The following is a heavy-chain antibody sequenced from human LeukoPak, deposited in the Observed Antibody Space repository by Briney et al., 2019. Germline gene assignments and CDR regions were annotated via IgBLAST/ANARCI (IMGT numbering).Heavy chain of an antibody. D-gene: IGHD3-10*01. V-gene: IGHV3-30*18. CDR3: AKGLRTRVPGSDSMPDV. CDR2: ISYDGSNK. Sequence: GRSLRLSCAASGFTFSSYGMHWVRQAPGKGLDWVAVISYDGSNKYYADSVKGRFTISRDNSKNTLYLQMNSLRAEDTAVYYCAKGLRTRVPGSDSMPDVWGKGTTVTVSS. J-gene: IGHJ6*04. CDR1: GFTFSSYG.